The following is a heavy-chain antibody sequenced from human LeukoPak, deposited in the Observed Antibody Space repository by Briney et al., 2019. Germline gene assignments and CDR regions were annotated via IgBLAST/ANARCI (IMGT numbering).Heavy chain of an antibody. V-gene: IGHV3-9*01. CDR2: ISWNSGSI. CDR3: AKFEGATIPGWFNDY. J-gene: IGHJ4*02. D-gene: IGHD6-19*01. CDR1: GFTFDEYA. Sequence: PGRSLRLSCAGSGFTFDEYAMHWVRQAPGKGLEWVSGISWNSGSIAYADSVKGRFTISRDNSKNTLYLQMNSLRTEDTAVYFCAKFEGATIPGWFNDYWGQGILVTVSS.